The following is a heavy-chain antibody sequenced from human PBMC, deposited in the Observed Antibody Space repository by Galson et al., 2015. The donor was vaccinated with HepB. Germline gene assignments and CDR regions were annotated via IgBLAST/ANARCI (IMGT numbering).Heavy chain of an antibody. D-gene: IGHD3-22*01. CDR2: IIPIFGTA. V-gene: IGHV1-69*13. CDR3: ARDDSSGYYSYYFDY. Sequence: SVKVSCKASGGTFSSYAISWVRQAPGQGLEWMGGIIPIFGTANYAQKFQGRVTITADESTSTAYMELSSLRSEDTAVYYCARDDSSGYYSYYFDYWGQGTLVTVSS. J-gene: IGHJ4*02. CDR1: GGTFSSYA.